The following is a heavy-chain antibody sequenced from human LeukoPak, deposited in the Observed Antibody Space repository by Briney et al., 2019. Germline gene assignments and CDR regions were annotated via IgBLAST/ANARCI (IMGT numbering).Heavy chain of an antibody. CDR3: ARAEGYSSSWYVYYYYDMDV. D-gene: IGHD6-13*01. Sequence: PGGSLRLSCAASGFTFSSYSMNWVRQAPGKGLEWVSSISSSSTYIYYADSVKGRFTISRDNAKNSLYLQMNSLRAEDTAVYYCARAEGYSSSWYVYYYYDMDVWGKRTTVTVSS. CDR1: GFTFSSYS. J-gene: IGHJ6*03. V-gene: IGHV3-21*01. CDR2: ISSSSTYI.